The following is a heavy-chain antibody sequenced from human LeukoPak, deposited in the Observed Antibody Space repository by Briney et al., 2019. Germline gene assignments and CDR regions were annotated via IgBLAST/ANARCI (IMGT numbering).Heavy chain of an antibody. CDR1: GGTFSSYA. D-gene: IGHD3-22*01. CDR2: IIPIFGTA. CDR3: AREGDYYDSSGSDDFDY. J-gene: IGHJ4*02. Sequence: GASVKVSCKASGGTFSSYAISWVRQAPGKGLEWMGRIIPIFGTANYAQKFQGRVTITTDESTSTAYMELSSLRSEDTAVYYCAREGDYYDSSGSDDFDYWGQGTLVTVSS. V-gene: IGHV1-69*05.